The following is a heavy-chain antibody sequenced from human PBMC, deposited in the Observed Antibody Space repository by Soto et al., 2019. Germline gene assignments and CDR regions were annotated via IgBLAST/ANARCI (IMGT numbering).Heavy chain of an antibody. CDR3: ARDQGSSSPYYYYGMDV. Sequence: GASVKVSCKASGYTFTRSGISWVRQAPGQGLEWMGWISTYNGDTNYAQKFQGRVTMTTDTSTSTAYMELRSLRSDDTAVYYCARDQGSSSPYYYYGMDVWGQGTTVTVSS. V-gene: IGHV1-18*01. D-gene: IGHD6-6*01. CDR1: GYTFTRSG. CDR2: ISTYNGDT. J-gene: IGHJ6*02.